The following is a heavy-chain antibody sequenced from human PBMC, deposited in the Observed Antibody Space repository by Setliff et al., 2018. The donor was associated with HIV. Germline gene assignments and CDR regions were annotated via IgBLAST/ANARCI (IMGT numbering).Heavy chain of an antibody. CDR1: GYSFTRYA. D-gene: IGHD6-13*01. CDR3: ARGSGPYSSGWYIDY. V-gene: IGHV1-3*01. J-gene: IGHJ4*02. CDR2: INLVNVDT. Sequence: ASVKVSCKGSGYSFTRYALHWLRQAPGQRPEWMGWINLVNVDTKYSQNFQGRLTIIRDTSASTAYMELSSLRSEDTAVYYCARGSGPYSSGWYIDYWGQGTLFTVSS.